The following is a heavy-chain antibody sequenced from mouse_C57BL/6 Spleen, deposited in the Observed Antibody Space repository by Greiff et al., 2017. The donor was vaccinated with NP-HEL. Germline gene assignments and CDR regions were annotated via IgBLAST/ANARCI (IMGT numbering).Heavy chain of an antibody. Sequence: QVQLKESGPELVKPGASVKISCKASGYSFTSYYIHWVKQRPGQGLEWIGWIYPGSGNTKYNEKFKGKATLTADTSSSTAYMQLSSLTSEDSAVYYCARSLTGTDYFDYWGQGTTLTVSS. J-gene: IGHJ2*01. V-gene: IGHV1-66*01. CDR2: IYPGSGNT. CDR3: ARSLTGTDYFDY. CDR1: GYSFTSYY. D-gene: IGHD4-1*01.